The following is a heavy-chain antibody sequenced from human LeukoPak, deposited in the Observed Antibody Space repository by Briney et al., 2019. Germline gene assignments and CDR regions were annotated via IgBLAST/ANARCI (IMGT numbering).Heavy chain of an antibody. D-gene: IGHD1-26*01. Sequence: PSQTLSLTCTVSGGSISSGSYYWRWIRQPGGKGLEWIGRIYTSGSTNYNPSLKSRVTISVDTSKNQFSLKLSSVTAADTAVYYCARARGWEIDYYFDYWGQGTLVTVSS. V-gene: IGHV4-61*02. CDR2: IYTSGST. CDR1: GGSISSGSYY. CDR3: ARARGWEIDYYFDY. J-gene: IGHJ4*02.